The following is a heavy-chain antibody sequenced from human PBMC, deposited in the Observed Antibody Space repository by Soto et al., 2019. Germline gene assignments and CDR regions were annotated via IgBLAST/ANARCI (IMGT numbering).Heavy chain of an antibody. D-gene: IGHD3-22*01. CDR3: TTGIVVVIPSGMDV. CDR2: VSHVDDNK. J-gene: IGHJ6*02. V-gene: IGHV3-30-3*01. CDR1: GFTFNLFT. Sequence: GGSLRLSCAASGFTFNLFTFHWVRQAPGRGLEWVAVVSHVDDNKYYADSVRGRFTISRDDSKNTLYLQMNSLKTEDTAVYYCTTGIVVVIPSGMDVWGQGTTVTVSS.